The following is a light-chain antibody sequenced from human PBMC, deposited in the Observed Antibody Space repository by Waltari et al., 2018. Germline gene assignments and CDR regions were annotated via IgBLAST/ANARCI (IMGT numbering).Light chain of an antibody. CDR3: QQSYSTLTT. J-gene: IGKJ4*01. CDR1: QSISSY. CDR2: AAS. Sequence: DIQMTQSPSSLSASVGDRVTITCRASQSISSYLIWYQQKPGKPPKLLIDAASSLQSGVPSRFSGSGAGTDRTLTISSRQPEEFATYYCQQSYSTLTTVGGGTKVEIK. V-gene: IGKV1-39*01.